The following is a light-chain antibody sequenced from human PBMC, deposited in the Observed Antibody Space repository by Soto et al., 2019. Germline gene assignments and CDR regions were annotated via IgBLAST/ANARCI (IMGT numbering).Light chain of an antibody. Sequence: DIQMTQSPSTLSASVGDRVTIACQASQSIDSWLAWYQQKPGKAPKFLIYDASDLESGVPSRFSGSGSGTDFTLTIRSLQPDDFATYYCQQYRGKPFTFGQGTKVDIK. CDR3: QQYRGKPFT. J-gene: IGKJ2*01. CDR2: DAS. V-gene: IGKV1-5*01. CDR1: QSIDSW.